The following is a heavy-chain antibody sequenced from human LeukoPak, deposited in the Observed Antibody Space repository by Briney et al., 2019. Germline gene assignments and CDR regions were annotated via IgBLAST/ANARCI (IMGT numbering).Heavy chain of an antibody. J-gene: IGHJ4*02. CDR3: ATQEIAAAGQGCFDY. D-gene: IGHD6-13*01. Sequence: GASVKVSCKASGYTFTSYAMNWVRQAPGQGLEWMGWINTNTGNPTYAQGFTGRFVFSLDTSVSTAYLQISSLKAEDTAVYYCATQEIAAAGQGCFDYWGQGTLVTVSS. CDR1: GYTFTSYA. V-gene: IGHV7-4-1*02. CDR2: INTNTGNP.